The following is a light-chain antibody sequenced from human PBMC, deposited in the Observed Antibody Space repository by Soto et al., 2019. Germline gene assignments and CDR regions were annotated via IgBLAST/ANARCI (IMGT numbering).Light chain of an antibody. CDR2: KVS. Sequence: DVVMTQSPLSLPVTLGQPASISCRSSQSLVYSDGNTYLNWFQQRPGQSPRRLIYKVSNRDSGAPDRVSGSGSGTDFTLKISRVEAEDVGVYYCMQGTHWPPLYTFGQGTKLEIK. J-gene: IGKJ2*01. CDR3: MQGTHWPPLYT. V-gene: IGKV2-30*01. CDR1: QSLVYSDGNTY.